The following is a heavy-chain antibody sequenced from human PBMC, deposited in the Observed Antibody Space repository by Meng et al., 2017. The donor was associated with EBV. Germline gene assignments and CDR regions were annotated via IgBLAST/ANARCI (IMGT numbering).Heavy chain of an antibody. J-gene: IGHJ4*02. Sequence: QVQLVQSEAEGKKPGSSVKVSCKTSGGPFRNYAISWVRQAPGQGLEWLGGFLPTLGAPNYAQKFHGRVSITADESTSTHYMDLSSLRSEDTAVYYCASESGRGYTPDYWGQGTLVTVSS. CDR1: GGPFRNYA. CDR2: FLPTLGAP. V-gene: IGHV1-69*01. D-gene: IGHD3-10*01. CDR3: ASESGRGYTPDY.